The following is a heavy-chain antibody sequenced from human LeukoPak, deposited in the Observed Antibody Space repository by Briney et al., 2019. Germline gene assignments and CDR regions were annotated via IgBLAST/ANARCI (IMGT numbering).Heavy chain of an antibody. CDR1: DYSISSGYGYY. CDR2: IYHSGIT. J-gene: IGHJ6*03. CDR3: ARTAVYSSGYFLYYYYMDV. V-gene: IGHV4-38-2*02. Sequence: TSETLSLTCTVSDYSISSGYGYYWGWIRQPPGKGLEWIGNIYHSGITYYNHFNSSLKSRVTISVDTSKNQFSLKLSSVTAADTAVYYCARTAVYSSGYFLYYYYMDVWGKGTTVTISS. D-gene: IGHD3-22*01.